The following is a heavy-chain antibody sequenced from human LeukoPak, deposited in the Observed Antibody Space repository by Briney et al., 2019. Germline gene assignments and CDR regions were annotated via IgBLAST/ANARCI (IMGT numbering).Heavy chain of an antibody. D-gene: IGHD2-15*01. V-gene: IGHV3-23*01. Sequence: GGSLRLSCAASGFTFSSYSMNWVRQAPGKGLEWVSAISGSGGSTYYADSVKGRFTISRDYSKNTLYLQMDSLRAEDTAVYYCASRYCSGGSCPYYYYYMDVWGKGTTVTVSS. J-gene: IGHJ6*03. CDR2: ISGSGGST. CDR3: ASRYCSGGSCPYYYYYMDV. CDR1: GFTFSSYS.